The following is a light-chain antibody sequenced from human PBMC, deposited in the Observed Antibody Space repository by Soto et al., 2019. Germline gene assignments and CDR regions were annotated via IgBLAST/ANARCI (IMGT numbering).Light chain of an antibody. J-gene: IGKJ4*01. CDR2: DAS. V-gene: IGKV3-11*01. CDR1: QSVSTY. CDR3: QQSYSTPPT. Sequence: EIVLTQSPATLSLSPGERASLSCRASQSVSTYLAWYQQKPGRAPRLLIYDASHRATGIPARFSGSGSGTDFTLTISSLEPEDFATYYCQQSYSTPPTFGGGTKVEIK.